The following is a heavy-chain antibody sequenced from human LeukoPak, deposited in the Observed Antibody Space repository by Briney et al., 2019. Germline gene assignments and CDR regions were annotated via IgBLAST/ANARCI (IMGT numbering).Heavy chain of an antibody. CDR1: GGYISSGGYY. V-gene: IGHV4-31*03. CDR3: ARDRSGYGYFDL. D-gene: IGHD3-22*01. J-gene: IGHJ2*01. CDR2: IYYSGST. Sequence: SETLSLTCTVSGGYISSGGYYWSWIRQHPGKGLEWIGYIYYSGSTYYNPSLKSRITISVDTSKNQFSLKLSSVTAADTAVYYCARDRSGYGYFDLWGRGTLVTVSS.